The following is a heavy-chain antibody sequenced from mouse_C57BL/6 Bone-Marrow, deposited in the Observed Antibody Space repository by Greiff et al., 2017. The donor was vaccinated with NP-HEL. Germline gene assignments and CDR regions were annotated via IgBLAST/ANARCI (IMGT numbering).Heavy chain of an antibody. CDR2: IWWDDDK. CDR3: ARIERGYGNYLYWYFDV. CDR1: GFSLSTFGMG. Sequence: QVTLKESGPGILQPSQTLSLTCSFSGFSLSTFGMGVGWIRQPSGKGLEWLAHIWWDDDKYYNPALKSRLTVSKDTSKNQVFLKIANVDTADTATYYCARIERGYGNYLYWYFDVWGTGTTVTVSS. J-gene: IGHJ1*03. V-gene: IGHV8-8*01. D-gene: IGHD2-1*01.